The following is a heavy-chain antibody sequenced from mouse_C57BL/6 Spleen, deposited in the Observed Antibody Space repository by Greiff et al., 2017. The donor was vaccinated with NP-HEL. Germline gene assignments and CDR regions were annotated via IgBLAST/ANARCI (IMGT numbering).Heavy chain of an antibody. CDR1: GYAFSSYW. CDR3: ARDITTVVAPPFFDY. CDR2: IYPGDGDT. Sequence: QVQLKESGAELVKPGASVKISCKASGYAFSSYWMNWVKQRPGKGLEWIGQIYPGDGDTNYNGKFKGKATLTADKSSSTAYMQLSSLTSEDSAVYFCARDITTVVAPPFFDYWGQGTTLTVSS. D-gene: IGHD1-1*01. V-gene: IGHV1-80*01. J-gene: IGHJ2*01.